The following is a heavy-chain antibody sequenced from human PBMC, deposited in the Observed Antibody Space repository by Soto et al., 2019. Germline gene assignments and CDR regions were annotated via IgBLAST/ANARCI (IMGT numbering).Heavy chain of an antibody. CDR2: ISAYNGNT. V-gene: IGHV1-18*04. CDR3: AREKPNGSSTGGYRYDYYYGMDV. J-gene: IGHJ6*02. Sequence: QVQLVQSGAEVKKPGASVKVSCKASGYTFTSYGISWVRQAPGQGLAWMGWISAYNGNTNYAQKRQGRVTMTTDTATSTADMELRSRRSDDTAVYYWAREKPNGSSTGGYRYDYYYGMDVWGQGTTVTVSS. D-gene: IGHD2-2*01. CDR1: GYTFTSYG.